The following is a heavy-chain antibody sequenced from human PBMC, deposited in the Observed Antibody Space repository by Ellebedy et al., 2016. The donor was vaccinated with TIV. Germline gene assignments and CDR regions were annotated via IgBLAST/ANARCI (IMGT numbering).Heavy chain of an antibody. CDR1: GFTFSSYG. Sequence: GESLKISCAASGFTFSSYGMHWVRQAPGKGLEWVAVIWYDGSNKYYADSVKGRFTISRDNSKNTLYLQMNSLRAEDTAVYYCARTLVGYGGPPGEFDYWGQGTLVTVSS. J-gene: IGHJ4*02. CDR3: ARTLVGYGGPPGEFDY. D-gene: IGHD4-23*01. CDR2: IWYDGSNK. V-gene: IGHV3-33*01.